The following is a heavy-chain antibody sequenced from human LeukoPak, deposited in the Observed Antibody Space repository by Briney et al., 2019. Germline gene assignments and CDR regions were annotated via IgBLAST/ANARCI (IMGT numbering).Heavy chain of an antibody. CDR2: IYTSGST. V-gene: IGHV4-4*07. D-gene: IGHD3-22*01. Sequence: PSETLSLTCTVSGDSISTYYWSWIRQPAGKGLEWIGRIYTSGSTNYNPSLKSRVTISVDTSKNQFSLKLSSVTAADTAVYYCARDAPLDYYDSSGYWGPLYYFDYWGQGTLVTVSS. J-gene: IGHJ4*02. CDR1: GDSISTYY. CDR3: ARDAPLDYYDSSGYWGPLYYFDY.